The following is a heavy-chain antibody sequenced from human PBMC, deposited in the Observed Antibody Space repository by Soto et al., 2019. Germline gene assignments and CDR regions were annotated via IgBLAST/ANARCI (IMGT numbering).Heavy chain of an antibody. V-gene: IGHV1-69*08. CDR3: AGDPDSHYNDSHASSYP. CDR2: IIPIIGII. CDR1: GGTFSTYT. J-gene: IGHJ5*02. D-gene: IGHD4-4*01. Sequence: QVQLVQSGAEVKKPGSSVKVSCKASGGTFSTYTITWVRQAPGQGLEWMGRIIPIIGIINYAQKFQGRVTISADKVTGKAYIELTGLRSDDTAVYYCAGDPDSHYNDSHASSYPWGQGTLVTVSS.